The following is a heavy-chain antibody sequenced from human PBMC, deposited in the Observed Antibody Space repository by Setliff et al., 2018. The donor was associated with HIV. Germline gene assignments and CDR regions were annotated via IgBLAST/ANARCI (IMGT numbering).Heavy chain of an antibody. V-gene: IGHV4-59*08. CDR2: ISYSGST. CDR1: GGSITSYY. J-gene: IGHJ3*01. Sequence: PSETLSLTCTVSGGSITSYYWSWIRQPPGKGLEGSGYISYSGSTKYNPSLKSRVTLSVNTSKKQFSLKLSSVNAADTAVYYCARHLRPRGVAVREAGERWGKGTMVTVSS. D-gene: IGHD3-16*01. CDR3: ARHLRPRGVAVREAGER.